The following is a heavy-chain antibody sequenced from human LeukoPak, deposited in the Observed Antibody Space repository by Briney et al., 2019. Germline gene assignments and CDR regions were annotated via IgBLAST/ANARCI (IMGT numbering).Heavy chain of an antibody. D-gene: IGHD3-3*01. Sequence: GASVKVSCKASGGTFTNYAINWVRQAPGQGLEWMGGFIPIFGTANYAQKFQGRVTITADKFTSTAYMELSSLRSEDTAVYYCARNDFWSGYGALYYYYMDVWGKGTTVTVSS. J-gene: IGHJ6*03. CDR3: ARNDFWSGYGALYYYYMDV. CDR1: GGTFTNYA. V-gene: IGHV1-69*06. CDR2: FIPIFGTA.